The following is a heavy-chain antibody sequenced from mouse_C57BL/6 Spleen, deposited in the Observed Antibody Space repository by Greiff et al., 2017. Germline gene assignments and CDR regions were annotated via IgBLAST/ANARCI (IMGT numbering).Heavy chain of an antibody. D-gene: IGHD2-1*01. CDR3: ARTRISYYGNYFDY. CDR2: INPNNGGT. Sequence: VQLQQSGPELVKPGASVKISCKASGYTFTDYYMNWVKQSHGKSLEWIGDINPNNGGTSYNQKFKGKATLTVDKSSSTAYMELRSLTSEDSAVYYCARTRISYYGNYFDYWGQGTTLTVSS. V-gene: IGHV1-26*01. CDR1: GYTFTDYY. J-gene: IGHJ2*01.